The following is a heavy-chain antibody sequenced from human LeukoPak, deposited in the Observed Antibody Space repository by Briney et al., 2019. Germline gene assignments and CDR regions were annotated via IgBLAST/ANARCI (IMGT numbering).Heavy chain of an antibody. Sequence: SETLSLTCTVSGGSISSGSYYWSWIRQPAGKGLEWIGRIYTSGSTNYNPSLKSRVTISVDTSKNQFSLKLSSVTAADTAVYYCARDLYDSSVQHWGQGTLVTVSS. CDR1: GGSISSGSYY. J-gene: IGHJ1*01. CDR3: ARDLYDSSVQH. CDR2: IYTSGST. V-gene: IGHV4-61*02. D-gene: IGHD3-9*01.